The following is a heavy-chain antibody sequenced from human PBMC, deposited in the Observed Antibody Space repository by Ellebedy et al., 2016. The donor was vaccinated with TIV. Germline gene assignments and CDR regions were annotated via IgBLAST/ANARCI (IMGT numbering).Heavy chain of an antibody. CDR1: GFTFSPYS. D-gene: IGHD7-27*01. J-gene: IGHJ3*02. V-gene: IGHV3-48*04. Sequence: GGSLRLSCAASGFTFSPYSMNWVRQAPGKGLEWISYISGSSLTEHYADSVKGRFTISRNNAKNSVYLQMTSLRVEDTAIYYCARDMAWGNERMNDAFDIWGQGTMVTVSS. CDR2: ISGSSLTE. CDR3: ARDMAWGNERMNDAFDI.